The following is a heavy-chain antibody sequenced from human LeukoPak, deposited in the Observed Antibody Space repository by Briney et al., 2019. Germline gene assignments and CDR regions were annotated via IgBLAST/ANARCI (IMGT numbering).Heavy chain of an antibody. CDR2: IYXXGST. D-gene: IGHD5-18*01. CDR3: ARAESDTAMAYFDY. J-gene: IGHJ4*02. Sequence: GYIYXXGSTNYNHXXLXXVXISXXTSKNQFSLKLSSVTAADTAVYYCARAESDTAMAYFDYWGQGTLVTVSS. V-gene: IGHV4-59*01.